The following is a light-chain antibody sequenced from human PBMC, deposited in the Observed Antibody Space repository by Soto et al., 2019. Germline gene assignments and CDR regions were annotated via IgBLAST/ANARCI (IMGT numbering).Light chain of an antibody. J-gene: IGLJ2*01. CDR3: SSYAGSNNLV. V-gene: IGLV2-8*01. Sequence: QSALTQPPSASGSPGQSVTISCTGTSSDVGGYNYVSWYQQHPGKAPKLMIYDVTKRPSGVPDRLSGSKSGNTASLTVAGLQTDDEADYFCSSYAGSNNLVFGGGTKLTVL. CDR2: DVT. CDR1: SSDVGGYNY.